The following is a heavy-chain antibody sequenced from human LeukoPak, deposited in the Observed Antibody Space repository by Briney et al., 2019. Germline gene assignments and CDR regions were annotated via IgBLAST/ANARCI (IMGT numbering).Heavy chain of an antibody. CDR1: GGTFSSYA. CDR3: ASQAYYYDSSGIEPFDY. CDR2: IIPIFGTA. V-gene: IGHV1-69*05. J-gene: IGHJ4*02. Sequence: GASVKVSCKASGGTFSSYAISWVRQAPGQGLEWMGGIIPIFGTANYAQKFQGRVTITTDESTSTAYMELSSLRSEDTAVYYCASQAYYYDSSGIEPFDYWGQGTLVTVSS. D-gene: IGHD3-22*01.